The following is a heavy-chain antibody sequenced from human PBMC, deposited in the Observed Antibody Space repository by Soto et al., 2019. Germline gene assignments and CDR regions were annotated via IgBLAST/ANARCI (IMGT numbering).Heavy chain of an antibody. CDR3: ARGYILYSSSWYGWFDP. V-gene: IGHV1-3*01. Sequence: LVKVSCKASGYTFTSYAMHWVRQAPGQRLEWMGWINAGNGNTKYSQKFQGRVTITRDTSASTVYMELSSLRSEDTAVYYCARGYILYSSSWYGWFDPWGQGTLVTVSS. CDR2: INAGNGNT. D-gene: IGHD6-13*01. J-gene: IGHJ5*02. CDR1: GYTFTSYA.